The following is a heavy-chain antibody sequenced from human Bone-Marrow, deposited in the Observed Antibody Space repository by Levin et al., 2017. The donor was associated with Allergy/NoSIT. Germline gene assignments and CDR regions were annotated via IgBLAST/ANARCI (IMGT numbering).Heavy chain of an antibody. CDR1: GYTFTGYY. D-gene: IGHD1-26*01. Sequence: GESLKISCKASGYTFTGYYMHWVRQAPGQGLEWMGWINPNSGGTNYAQKFQGRVTMTRDTSISTAYMELSRLRSDDTAVYYCARVWLVGSYPDYWGQGTLVTVSS. CDR3: ARVWLVGSYPDY. CDR2: INPNSGGT. J-gene: IGHJ4*02. V-gene: IGHV1-2*02.